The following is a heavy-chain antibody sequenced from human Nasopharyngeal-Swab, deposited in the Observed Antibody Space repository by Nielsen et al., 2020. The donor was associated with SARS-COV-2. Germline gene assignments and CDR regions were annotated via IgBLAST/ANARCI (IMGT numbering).Heavy chain of an antibody. Sequence: ASVKVSCKASGYTFTSYDITWVRQATGQGLEWMGWMNPNSGNTGYAQKFQGRVTMTRHTSISTAYMELSSLRSEDTAVDYCARDHIAMVFSYSMDVWGQGTTVTVSS. CDR3: ARDHIAMVFSYSMDV. CDR2: MNPNSGNT. J-gene: IGHJ6*02. D-gene: IGHD5-18*01. CDR1: GYTFTSYD. V-gene: IGHV1-8*02.